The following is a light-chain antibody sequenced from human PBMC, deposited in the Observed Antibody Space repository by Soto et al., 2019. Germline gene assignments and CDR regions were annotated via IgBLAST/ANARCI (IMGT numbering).Light chain of an antibody. CDR1: QSVSTS. Sequence: EIVLTQSPATLSLSPGERATLSCRASQSVSTSLAWYQQKPGQAPRLLIYDASNRATGIPARFSGSGSGTDFRLTVSSLEPEDFALYYCQQRNNWPWTFGQGTKVEIK. CDR3: QQRNNWPWT. V-gene: IGKV3-11*01. J-gene: IGKJ1*01. CDR2: DAS.